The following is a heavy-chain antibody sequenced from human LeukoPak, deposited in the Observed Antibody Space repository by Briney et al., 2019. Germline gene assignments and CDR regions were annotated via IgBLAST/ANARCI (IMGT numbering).Heavy chain of an antibody. CDR1: GFTFSSYT. J-gene: IGHJ4*02. D-gene: IGHD1-1*01. V-gene: IGHV3-21*01. CDR2: ISSSSSYI. Sequence: PGGSLRLSCADSGFTFSSYTMNCVRQAPGKGLEWVSSISSSSSYIFYADSVKGRFTISRDSAKNSLYLQMNILRAEDTAVHYCAVVHTARGFDYWGQGTLVTVSS. CDR3: AVVHTARGFDY.